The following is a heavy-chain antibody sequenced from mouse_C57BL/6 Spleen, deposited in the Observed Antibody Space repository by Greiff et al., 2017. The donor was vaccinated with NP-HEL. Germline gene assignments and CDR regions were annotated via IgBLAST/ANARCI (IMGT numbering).Heavy chain of an antibody. Sequence: VQVVESGAELVKPGASVKISCKASGYAFSSYWMNWVKQRPGKGLEWIGQIYPGDGDTNYNGKFKGKATLTADKSSSTAYMQLSSLTSEDSAVYFCANYYGSSSAWFAYWGQGTLVTVSA. CDR2: IYPGDGDT. CDR1: GYAFSSYW. J-gene: IGHJ3*01. V-gene: IGHV1-80*01. CDR3: ANYYGSSSAWFAY. D-gene: IGHD1-1*01.